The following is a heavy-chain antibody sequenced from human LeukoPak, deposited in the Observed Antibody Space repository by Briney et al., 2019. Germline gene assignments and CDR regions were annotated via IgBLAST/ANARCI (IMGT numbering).Heavy chain of an antibody. Sequence: GGSLRLSCAASGFIFRNHWMTRVRQAPGRGLEWVAHIKQDGSEKHYVDSVEGRFTLSRDDAKNSLYLQMNSLRVDDSAVYYCARGPNYGDRVDYIDYWGQGTLVTVSS. J-gene: IGHJ4*02. CDR1: GFIFRNHW. V-gene: IGHV3-7*01. D-gene: IGHD4-17*01. CDR2: IKQDGSEK. CDR3: ARGPNYGDRVDYIDY.